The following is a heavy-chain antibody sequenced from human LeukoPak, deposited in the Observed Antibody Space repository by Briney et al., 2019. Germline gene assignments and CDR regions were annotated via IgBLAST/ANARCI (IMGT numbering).Heavy chain of an antibody. J-gene: IGHJ4*02. Sequence: ASVKVSCKASGYTFSSHDIDWVRQATGQGLEWMGCMNPNSGNTGYAQKFQGRVTMTRNTSISTAYMELSSLRSEDTAVYYCARSSSSSPDFDYWGQGTLVTVSS. CDR3: ARSSSSSPDFDY. CDR1: GYTFSSHD. D-gene: IGHD6-6*01. V-gene: IGHV1-8*01. CDR2: MNPNSGNT.